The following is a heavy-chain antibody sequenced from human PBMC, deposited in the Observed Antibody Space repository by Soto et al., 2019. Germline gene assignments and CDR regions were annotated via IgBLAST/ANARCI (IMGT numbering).Heavy chain of an antibody. CDR2: IVVGSGNT. J-gene: IGHJ6*03. Sequence: SVTVSSKASGFTFTSSALQWLRQARGQRLEWIGWIVVGSGNTNYAQKFQERVTITRDMSTSTAYMELSSLRSEDSVVYYWAAVIERVFYYMDVWGKGTTVTVSS. CDR1: GFTFTSSA. D-gene: IGHD6-25*01. CDR3: AAVIERVFYYMDV. V-gene: IGHV1-58*01.